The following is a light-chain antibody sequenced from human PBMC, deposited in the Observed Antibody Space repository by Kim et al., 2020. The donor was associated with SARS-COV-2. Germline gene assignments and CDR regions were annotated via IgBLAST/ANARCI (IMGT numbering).Light chain of an antibody. V-gene: IGLV3-19*01. CDR2: DKN. J-gene: IGLJ3*02. CDR3: NSRDSSVSMV. CDR1: SLRTYS. Sequence: VALGQTVRLACQGHSLRTYSASWYQQKPGQAPILGISDKNNRPSGIPDRFSGSSSGNTASLTITGAQAEDEADYYCNSRDSSVSMVFGGGTQLTVL.